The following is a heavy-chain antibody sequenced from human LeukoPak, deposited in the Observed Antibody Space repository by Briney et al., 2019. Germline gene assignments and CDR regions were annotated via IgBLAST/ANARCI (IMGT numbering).Heavy chain of an antibody. V-gene: IGHV6-1*01. CDR1: GDSVSSNSAA. D-gene: IGHD5-12*01. CDR3: ARHLIKYYDDSYDC. J-gene: IGHJ4*02. Sequence: SQTLSLTCAISGDSVSSNSAAWNWIRQSPSRGLEWLGRTYYRSKWNNDYAVSVKSRLTINPDTSKNQFSLKLSSVTAADTAVYYCARHLIKYYDDSYDCWGQGTLVTVSS. CDR2: TYYRSKWNN.